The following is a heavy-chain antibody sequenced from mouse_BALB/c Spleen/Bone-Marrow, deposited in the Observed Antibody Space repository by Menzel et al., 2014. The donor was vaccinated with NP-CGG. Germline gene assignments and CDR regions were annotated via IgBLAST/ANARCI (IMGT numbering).Heavy chain of an antibody. CDR3: ARHEHDYGFAY. CDR1: GFSLTSYG. D-gene: IGHD2-4*01. Sequence: VKLMESGPDLVAPSQSLSITCTVSGFSLTSYGVHWVRQPPGKGLEWLVVIWGDGSTTYNSALKSRLSISKDNSKSQVFLKMNSLPPDDTAMYYCARHEHDYGFAYWGQATLVTVSA. V-gene: IGHV2-6-2*01. CDR2: IWGDGST. J-gene: IGHJ3*01.